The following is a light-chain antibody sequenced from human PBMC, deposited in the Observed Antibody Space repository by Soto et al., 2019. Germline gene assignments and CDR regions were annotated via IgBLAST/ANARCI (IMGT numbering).Light chain of an antibody. CDR3: QQRSNWPPEYT. CDR2: DAS. Sequence: EIVLTQSPATLSLSPGERATLSCRASQSVSSFLAWYQQKPGQAPRLLIYDASNRATGIPARFSGSGSGTDFTLTISSLAPEDFAVYYCQQRSNWPPEYTFGQGNKLEIK. V-gene: IGKV3-11*01. CDR1: QSVSSF. J-gene: IGKJ2*01.